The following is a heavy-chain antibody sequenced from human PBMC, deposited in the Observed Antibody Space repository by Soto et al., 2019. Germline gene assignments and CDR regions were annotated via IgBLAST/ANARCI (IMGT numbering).Heavy chain of an antibody. Sequence: PGGSLRLSCAASGFTFSSYGMHWVRQAPGKGLEWVAVIWYDGSNKYYADSVKGRFTISRDNSKNTLYLQMNSLRAEDTAVYYCARDRVRGRYVFYYWGQGTLVTVSS. J-gene: IGHJ4*02. D-gene: IGHD3-10*01. CDR1: GFTFSSYG. V-gene: IGHV3-33*08. CDR2: IWYDGSNK. CDR3: ARDRVRGRYVFYY.